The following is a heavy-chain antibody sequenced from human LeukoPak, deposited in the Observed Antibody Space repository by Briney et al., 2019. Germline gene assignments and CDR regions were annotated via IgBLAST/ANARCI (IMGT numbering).Heavy chain of an antibody. CDR3: ARGGQLWLPNWFDP. V-gene: IGHV4-30-2*01. D-gene: IGHD5-18*01. Sequence: SETLSLTCTVSGGSISSGGYYWSWIRQPPGKGLEWIGYIYHSGSTYYNPSLKSRVTISVDRSKNQFSLKLSSVTAADTAVYYCARGGQLWLPNWFDPWGQGTLVTVSS. CDR2: IYHSGST. J-gene: IGHJ5*02. CDR1: GGSISSGGYY.